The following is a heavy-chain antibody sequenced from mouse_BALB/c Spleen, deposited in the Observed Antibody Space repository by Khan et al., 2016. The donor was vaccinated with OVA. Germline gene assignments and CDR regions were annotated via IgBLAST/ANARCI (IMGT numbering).Heavy chain of an antibody. Sequence: EVQLVDSGPGLVKPSQSLSLSCTVTGYSITSDYAWNWIRQFPGNKLEWMGFISYSGNTNYNPSFKSRISITLDPSKNQFFLQLNSVTTEDTATYYCARVYGGDFDYWGRGTTLTVSS. CDR3: ARVYGGDFDY. V-gene: IGHV3-2*02. D-gene: IGHD1-1*01. J-gene: IGHJ2*01. CDR2: ISYSGNT. CDR1: GYSITSDYA.